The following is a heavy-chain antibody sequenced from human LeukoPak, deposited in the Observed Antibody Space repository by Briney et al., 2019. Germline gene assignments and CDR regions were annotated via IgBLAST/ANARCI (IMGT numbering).Heavy chain of an antibody. CDR3: ARGRDYRDAFDI. V-gene: IGHV4-39*07. Sequence: SETLSLTCTVSGGSISSSSYYWGWIRQPPGKGLEWIGSIYYSGSTYYNPSLKSRATMSVDTSKNQFSLKLSSVTAADTAVYYCARGRDYRDAFDIWGQGTMVTVSS. CDR2: IYYSGST. J-gene: IGHJ3*02. CDR1: GGSISSSSYY. D-gene: IGHD4-17*01.